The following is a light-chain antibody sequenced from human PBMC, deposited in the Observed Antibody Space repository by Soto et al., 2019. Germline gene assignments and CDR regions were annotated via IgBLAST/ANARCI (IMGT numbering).Light chain of an antibody. CDR1: SSDVGHYNY. CDR2: DVT. J-gene: IGLJ1*01. CDR3: CSYAGRSTPYV. V-gene: IGLV2-11*01. Sequence: QSALTQPRSVSGSPGQSVTISCTGTSSDVGHYNYVSWYQQHPGKVPKLLIYDVTKRPSGVPDRFSGSKSGNTASLTISGLQVDDEADYYCCSYAGRSTPYVFGTGTKLTVL.